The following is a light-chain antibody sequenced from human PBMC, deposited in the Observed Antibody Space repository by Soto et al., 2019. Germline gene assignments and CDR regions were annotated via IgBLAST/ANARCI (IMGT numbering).Light chain of an antibody. Sequence: QSALTQPASVSGSPGQSITISCSGTSSDVGGYNYVSWYQQHLGKAPKLMVYDVSNRPSGVSNRFSGSKSGNTASLTISGLQAEDEADYYCSSYTTSSTLIFVGGTKVTVL. CDR2: DVS. CDR1: SSDVGGYNY. CDR3: SSYTTSSTLI. J-gene: IGLJ2*01. V-gene: IGLV2-14*01.